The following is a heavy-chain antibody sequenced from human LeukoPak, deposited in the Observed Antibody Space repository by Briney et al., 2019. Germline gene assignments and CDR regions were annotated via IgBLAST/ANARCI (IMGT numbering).Heavy chain of an antibody. J-gene: IGHJ2*01. D-gene: IGHD5-12*01. CDR2: IYTSGST. Sequence: SETLSLTCTVSGGSISSGSYYWSWIRQPAGKGLEWIGRIYTSGSTNYNPSLKSRVTISVDTSKNQFSLKLSSVTAADTAVYYCAREWGGYDCGWYFDLWGRGTLVTVSS. CDR3: AREWGGYDCGWYFDL. CDR1: GGSISSGSYY. V-gene: IGHV4-61*02.